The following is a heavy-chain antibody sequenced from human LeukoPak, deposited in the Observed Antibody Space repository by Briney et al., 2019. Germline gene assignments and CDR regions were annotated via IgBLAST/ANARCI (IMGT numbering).Heavy chain of an antibody. CDR1: GGSISTYY. CDR2: IYNSGST. V-gene: IGHV4-59*01. Sequence: SETLSLTCTVSGGSISTYYWSWTRQPPAKGLEWIGYIYNSGSTNYNPSLKSRVNISVDTSKNQLSLKLSSVTAADTAVYYCARENSNSWYLDYWGQGTLVTVSS. CDR3: ARENSNSWYLDY. J-gene: IGHJ4*02. D-gene: IGHD6-13*01.